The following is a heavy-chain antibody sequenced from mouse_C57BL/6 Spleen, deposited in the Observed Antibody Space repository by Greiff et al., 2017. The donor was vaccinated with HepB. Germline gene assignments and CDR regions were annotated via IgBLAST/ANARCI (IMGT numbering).Heavy chain of an antibody. CDR1: GYTFTEYT. CDR3: ARHAPYSNLLAWFAY. J-gene: IGHJ3*01. V-gene: IGHV1-62-2*01. Sequence: LMKPGASVKLSCKASGYTFTEYTIHWVKQRSGQGLEWIGWFYPGSGSIKYNEKFKDKATLTADKSSSTVYMELSRLTSEDSAVYFCARHAPYSNLLAWFAYWGQGTLVTVSA. D-gene: IGHD2-5*01. CDR2: FYPGSGSI.